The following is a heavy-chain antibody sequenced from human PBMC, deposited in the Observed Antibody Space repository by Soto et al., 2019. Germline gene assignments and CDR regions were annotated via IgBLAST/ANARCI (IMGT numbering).Heavy chain of an antibody. D-gene: IGHD3-10*01. V-gene: IGHV1-3*01. CDR1: GYTFTSYG. CDR2: INAANGDT. J-gene: IGHJ5*02. CDR3: VRGHVSAIVIDGFAP. Sequence: SSVKVSCKASGYTFTSYGIHWVRQAPGQRLEWMGWINAANGDTKYSPKFQGRVTITRDTSASTAYMELSSLRSEDTAVYYCVRGHVSAIVIDGFAPWGQEPVVTASS.